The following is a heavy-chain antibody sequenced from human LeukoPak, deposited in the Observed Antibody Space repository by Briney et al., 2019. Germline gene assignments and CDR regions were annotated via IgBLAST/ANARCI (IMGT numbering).Heavy chain of an antibody. D-gene: IGHD1-26*01. CDR3: ARATYSGSHKVGY. J-gene: IGHJ4*02. V-gene: IGHV4-34*01. Sequence: PSETLSLTCAVYGGSFSGYYWSWIRQPPGKGLEWIGEINHSGSTNYNPSLKSRVTISVDTSKNQFSLKLSSVTAADTAVYYCARATYSGSHKVGYWGQGTLVTVSS. CDR2: INHSGST. CDR1: GGSFSGYY.